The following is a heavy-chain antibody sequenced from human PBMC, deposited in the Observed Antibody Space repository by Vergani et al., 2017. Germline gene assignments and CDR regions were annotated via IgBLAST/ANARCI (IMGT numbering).Heavy chain of an antibody. CDR1: GFTFSTYA. V-gene: IGHV3-23*01. D-gene: IGHD2-15*01. CDR3: VKDAGSYENFFDS. Sequence: EVQLLESGGSLKQPGGSVRLSCAASGFTFSTYAMHWVRQAPGKGLEWVSALTGGGGSTYYADSFTGRFIISRDNSRDTLYLQMNSRRPEDTATYYCVKDAGSYENFFDSWGQGTLVTVSS. CDR2: LTGGGGST. J-gene: IGHJ4*02.